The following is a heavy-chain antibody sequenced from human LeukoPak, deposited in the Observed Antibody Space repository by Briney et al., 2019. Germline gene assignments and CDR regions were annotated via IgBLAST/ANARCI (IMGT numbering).Heavy chain of an antibody. CDR2: IYCSGST. CDR1: GFTFSSYW. Sequence: GSLRLSCAASGFTFSSYWMSWIRQPPGKGLEWIGYIYCSGSTNYNPSLKSRVTISVDTSKNQFSLKLSSVTAADTAVYYCARGIAVAASDYYYYYGMDVRGQGTTVTVSS. D-gene: IGHD6-19*01. J-gene: IGHJ6*02. V-gene: IGHV4-59*01. CDR3: ARGIAVAASDYYYYYGMDV.